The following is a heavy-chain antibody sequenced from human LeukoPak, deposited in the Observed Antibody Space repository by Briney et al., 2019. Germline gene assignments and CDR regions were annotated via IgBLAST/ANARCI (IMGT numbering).Heavy chain of an antibody. D-gene: IGHD4-23*01. CDR1: GGYIITSGHY. J-gene: IGHJ5*02. CDR3: ARERSSSGGHNWFDP. Sequence: SETLSLTCTVSGGYIITSGHYWGWIRQPPGKGLEWIGSVYYTGVTSSNPFFRSRMSISVDTSKNQFSLNLTSVTAADAAVYYCARERSSSGGHNWFDPWGQGTLVTVSS. V-gene: IGHV4-39*07. CDR2: VYYTGVT.